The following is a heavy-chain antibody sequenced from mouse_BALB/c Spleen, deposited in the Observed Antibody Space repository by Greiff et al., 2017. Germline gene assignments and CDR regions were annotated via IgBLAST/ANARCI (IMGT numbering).Heavy chain of an antibody. Sequence: VQVVESGAELAKPGASVKMSCKASGYTFTSYWMHWVKQRPGQGLEWIGYINPSTGYTEYNQKFKDKATLTADKSSSTAYMQLSSLTSEDSAVYYCARVYGSSYEAWFAYWGQGTLVTVSA. J-gene: IGHJ3*01. D-gene: IGHD1-1*01. V-gene: IGHV1-7*01. CDR3: ARVYGSSYEAWFAY. CDR1: GYTFTSYW. CDR2: INPSTGYT.